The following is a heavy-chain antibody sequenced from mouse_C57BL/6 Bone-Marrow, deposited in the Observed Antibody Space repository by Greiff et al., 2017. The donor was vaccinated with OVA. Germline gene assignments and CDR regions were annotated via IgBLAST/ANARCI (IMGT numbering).Heavy chain of an antibody. CDR1: GFTFSDYG. CDR2: ISSGSSTI. CDR3: ARNLYDYDGYYAMDY. D-gene: IGHD2-4*01. V-gene: IGHV5-17*01. Sequence: EVQVVESGGGLVKPGGSLKLSCAASGFTFSDYGMHWVRQAPEKGLEWVAYISSGSSTIYYADTVKGRFTISRDTAKNTLFLQMTSLRSEDTAMYYCARNLYDYDGYYAMDYWGQGTSVTVSS. J-gene: IGHJ4*01.